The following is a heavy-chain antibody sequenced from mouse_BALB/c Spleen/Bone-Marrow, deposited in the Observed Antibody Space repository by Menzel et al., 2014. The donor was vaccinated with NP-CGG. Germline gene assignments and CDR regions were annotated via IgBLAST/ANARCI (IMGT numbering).Heavy chain of an antibody. CDR3: SSRVGGWFAY. CDR1: GYSFTNYW. CDR2: IDPSDSET. Sequence: VQLQESGPQLVRPGASVKISCKASGYSFTNYWMHWVKQRPGQGLEWIGMIDPSDSETRLNQKFKDKATLTVDKSSSTAYMQLSLQTSEDSAVYYFSSRVGGWFAYWVQGTLVTVSA. J-gene: IGHJ3*01. V-gene: IGHV1S74*01. D-gene: IGHD1-1*01.